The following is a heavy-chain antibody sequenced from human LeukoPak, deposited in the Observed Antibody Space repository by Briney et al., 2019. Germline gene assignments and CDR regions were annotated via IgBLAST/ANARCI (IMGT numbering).Heavy chain of an antibody. V-gene: IGHV4-59*01. D-gene: IGHD4-17*01. Sequence: SETLSLTCTVSGDSISSYYWNWIRQPPGKGLEWIGYIYYSGSTNYNPSLKSRVTISVDTSNNQFPLKLSSVTAADTAVYYCASNKRSQIYYGDQPSSYYYYGMDVWGKGTTVTVSS. J-gene: IGHJ6*04. CDR2: IYYSGST. CDR3: ASNKRSQIYYGDQPSSYYYYGMDV. CDR1: GDSISSYY.